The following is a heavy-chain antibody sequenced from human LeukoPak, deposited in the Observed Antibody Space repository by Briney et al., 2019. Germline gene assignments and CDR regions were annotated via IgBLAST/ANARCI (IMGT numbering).Heavy chain of an antibody. V-gene: IGHV3-11*04. CDR2: ISSSGSSI. D-gene: IGHD6-13*01. J-gene: IGHJ4*02. CDR1: GFTFSDYY. Sequence: GRSLRLSCAASGFTFSDYYMNWIRQAPGKGLEWISYISSSGSSIYQADSVKGRFTISRDNAENSLYLQMDSLRAEDTAVYYCATSFIGSPGTFDYWGRGTLVTVSS. CDR3: ATSFIGSPGTFDY.